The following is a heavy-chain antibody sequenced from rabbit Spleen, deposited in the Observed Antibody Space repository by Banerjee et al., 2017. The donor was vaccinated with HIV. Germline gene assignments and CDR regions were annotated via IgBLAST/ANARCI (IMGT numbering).Heavy chain of an antibody. J-gene: IGHJ6*01. CDR2: INTVTGKT. D-gene: IGHD1-1*01. V-gene: IGHV1S45*01. CDR1: GVSFSDKDV. CDR3: ARDTSSSFSSYGMDL. Sequence: EQLEESGGGLVKPEGSLTLTCKASGVSFSDKDVMCWVRQAPGKGLEWIACINTVTGKTVYASWAKGRFTFSKTSSTTVTLQMTRLTAADTATYFCARDTSSSFSSYGMDLWGQGPWSPS.